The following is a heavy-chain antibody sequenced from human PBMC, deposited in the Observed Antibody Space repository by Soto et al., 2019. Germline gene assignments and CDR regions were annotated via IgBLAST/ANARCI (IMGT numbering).Heavy chain of an antibody. D-gene: IGHD6-19*01. V-gene: IGHV1-18*01. CDR2: ISAYNGNT. Sequence: ASVKVSCKASGYTFTSYGISWVRQAPGQGLEWMGWISAYNGNTNYAQKLQGRVTMTTDTSTSTAYMELRSLRSDDTAVYYCARDQSIAVAVDFDYWGQGTLVTVSS. CDR1: GYTFTSYG. J-gene: IGHJ4*02. CDR3: ARDQSIAVAVDFDY.